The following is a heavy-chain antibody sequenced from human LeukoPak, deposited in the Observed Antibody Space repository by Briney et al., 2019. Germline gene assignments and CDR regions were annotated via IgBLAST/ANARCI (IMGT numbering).Heavy chain of an antibody. Sequence: SGTLSLTCTVSGGSISSSSYYWGWIRQPPGKGLEWIGSIYYSGSTYYNPSLKSRVTISVDTSKNQFSLKLSSVTAADTAVYYCARDQAAVFDYWGQGTLVTVSS. V-gene: IGHV4-39*07. CDR3: ARDQAAVFDY. CDR2: IYYSGST. CDR1: GGSISSSSYY. D-gene: IGHD2-15*01. J-gene: IGHJ4*02.